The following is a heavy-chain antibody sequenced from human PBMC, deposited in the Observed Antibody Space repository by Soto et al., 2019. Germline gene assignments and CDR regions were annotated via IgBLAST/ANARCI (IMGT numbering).Heavy chain of an antibody. Sequence: GGSLRLSCAASGFTFSSYWMHWVRQAPGKGLVWVSRMNSDGSSITYADSVKGRFTISRDSAKNTMYPQVHSLRAEDTAVYYCAREIATTGLYYFDYWGQGT. CDR2: MNSDGSSI. J-gene: IGHJ4*02. V-gene: IGHV3-74*01. D-gene: IGHD6-13*01. CDR1: GFTFSSYW. CDR3: AREIATTGLYYFDY.